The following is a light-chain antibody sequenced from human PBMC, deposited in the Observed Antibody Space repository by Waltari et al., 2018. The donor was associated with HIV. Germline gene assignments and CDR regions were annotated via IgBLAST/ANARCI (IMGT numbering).Light chain of an antibody. V-gene: IGLV7-43*01. J-gene: IGLJ3*02. CDR1: PGAVTSGSY. Sequence: QTVVTQEPSLTVSPGGTVTLTCASSPGAVTSGSYPSWFHQQPGQPTKTGIYSTTNKHSWTPARFSGSLLWDKATLTLSPVQPEDEGDYYCLLDYGGVGVFGGGTRLTVL. CDR2: STT. CDR3: LLDYGGVGV.